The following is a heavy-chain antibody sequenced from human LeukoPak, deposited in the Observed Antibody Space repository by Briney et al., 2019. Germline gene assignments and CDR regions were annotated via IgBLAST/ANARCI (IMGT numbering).Heavy chain of an antibody. Sequence: SETLSLTCTVSGGSISNYYWTWIRQPPGKGLEWIGRIYTSGSTNYNPSLKSRVTMSVDTSKNQFSLKLSSVTAADTAVYYCARDGGWGSGYVDYWGQGTLVTVSS. CDR2: IYTSGST. D-gene: IGHD3-16*01. CDR1: GGSISNYY. J-gene: IGHJ4*02. V-gene: IGHV4-4*07. CDR3: ARDGGWGSGYVDY.